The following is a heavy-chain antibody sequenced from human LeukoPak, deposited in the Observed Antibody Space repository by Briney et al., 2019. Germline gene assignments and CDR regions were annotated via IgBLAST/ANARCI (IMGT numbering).Heavy chain of an antibody. Sequence: SETLSLTCSVSGGSFSSNYWTWIRQLPGKGLEWIGYVYHSGSTNYNPSLKSRVTISVDTSKNQFSLKVSSVTAAGTAVYYCARLSRPGYCSGGTCPPDYWGQGTLVTVSS. CDR1: GGSFSSNY. CDR2: VYHSGST. V-gene: IGHV4-59*12. CDR3: ARLSRPGYCSGGTCPPDY. D-gene: IGHD2-15*01. J-gene: IGHJ4*02.